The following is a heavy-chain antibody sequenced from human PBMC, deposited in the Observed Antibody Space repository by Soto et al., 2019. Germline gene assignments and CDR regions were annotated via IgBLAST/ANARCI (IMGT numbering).Heavy chain of an antibody. Sequence: QVQLVESGGGVVQPGRSLRLSFAASGFTFSSYAMHWVRQAPGKGLEWVAVISYDGSNKYYADSVKGRFTISRDNSKNTLYLQMNSLRAEDTAVYYCARVRYSYGKLYGMDVWGQGTTVTVSS. J-gene: IGHJ6*02. CDR1: GFTFSSYA. V-gene: IGHV3-30-3*01. D-gene: IGHD5-18*01. CDR3: ARVRYSYGKLYGMDV. CDR2: ISYDGSNK.